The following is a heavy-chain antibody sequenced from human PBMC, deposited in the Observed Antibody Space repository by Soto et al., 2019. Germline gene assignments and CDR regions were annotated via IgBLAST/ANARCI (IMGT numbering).Heavy chain of an antibody. Sequence: GGSLRLSCAASGFTFSNAWMSWVRQAPGKGLEWVGRIKSKTDGGTTDYAAPVKGRFTISRDDSKNTLYLQMNSLKTEDTAVYYCTTDPMVRGVILDYWGQGTLVTVSS. V-gene: IGHV3-15*01. CDR3: TTDPMVRGVILDY. CDR1: GFTFSNAW. CDR2: IKSKTDGGTT. D-gene: IGHD3-10*01. J-gene: IGHJ4*02.